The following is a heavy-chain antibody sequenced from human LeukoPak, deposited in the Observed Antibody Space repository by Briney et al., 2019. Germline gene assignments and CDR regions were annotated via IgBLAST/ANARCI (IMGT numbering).Heavy chain of an antibody. CDR3: ARVQTVTSVYFDY. Sequence: SETLSLTCTVSGGSISSGGYYWSWIRQHPGKGLEWIGCIYYSGSTYYNPSLKSRVTISVDTSKNQFSLKLSSVTAADTAVYYCARVQTVTSVYFDYWGQGTLVTVSS. J-gene: IGHJ4*02. D-gene: IGHD4-11*01. V-gene: IGHV4-31*03. CDR2: IYYSGST. CDR1: GGSISSGGYY.